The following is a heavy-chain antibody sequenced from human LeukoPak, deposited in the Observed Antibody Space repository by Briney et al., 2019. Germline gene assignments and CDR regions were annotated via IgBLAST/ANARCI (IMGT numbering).Heavy chain of an antibody. V-gene: IGHV1-69*05. J-gene: IGHJ5*01. CDR1: AGTFTSYA. CDR3: ARDPLVRNHPDWFDP. D-gene: IGHD3-10*01. CDR2: IIPIFGTA. Sequence: ASVKFSCKASAGTFTSYAISWVRQAPGQGLEWMGRIIPIFGTANYAQKFQGKVTITTDESTSTAYMELSSLRSEETAVYYCARDPLVRNHPDWFDPWGEGTLVTVSS.